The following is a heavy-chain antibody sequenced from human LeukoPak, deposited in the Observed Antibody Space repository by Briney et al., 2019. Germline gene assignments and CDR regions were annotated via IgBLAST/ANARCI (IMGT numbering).Heavy chain of an antibody. D-gene: IGHD1-14*01. CDR1: GFTFSSYA. V-gene: IGHV3-23*01. CDR2: ISGSGGST. Sequence: GASLRLSCAASGFTFSSYAMSWVRQAPGKGLEWVSAISGSGGSTYYADSVKGRFTIPRDNSKNTLYLQMNSLRAEDTAVYYCAKDPESRRTFDYWGQGTLVTVSS. J-gene: IGHJ4*02. CDR3: AKDPESRRTFDY.